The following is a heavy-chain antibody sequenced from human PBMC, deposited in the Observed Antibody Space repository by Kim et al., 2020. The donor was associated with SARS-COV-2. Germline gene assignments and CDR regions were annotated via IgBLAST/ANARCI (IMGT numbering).Heavy chain of an antibody. D-gene: IGHD3-3*01. CDR2: IYWDDDK. CDR1: GFSLSTSGVG. J-gene: IGHJ5*02. V-gene: IGHV2-5*02. CDR3: AHQESFWSGYYNWFDP. Sequence: SGPTLVNPTQTLTLTCTFSGFSLSTSGVGVGWIRQPPGKALEWLALIYWDDDKRYSPSLKSRLTITKDTSKNQVVLTMTNMDPVDTATYYCAHQESFWSGYYNWFDPWGQGTLVTVSS.